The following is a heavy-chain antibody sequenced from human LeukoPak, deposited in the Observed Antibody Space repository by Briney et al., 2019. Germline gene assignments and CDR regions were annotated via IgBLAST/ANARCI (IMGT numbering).Heavy chain of an antibody. CDR3: ASVAMVRGVISSSVFDY. CDR1: GFTVSSNY. CDR2: IYSGGST. V-gene: IGHV3-53*01. Sequence: GGSLRLFCAASGFTVSSNYMSWVRQAPGKGLEWVSVIYSGGSTYYADSVKGRFTISRDNSKNTLYLQMNSLRAEDTAVYYCASVAMVRGVISSSVFDYWGQGTLVTVSS. D-gene: IGHD3-10*01. J-gene: IGHJ4*02.